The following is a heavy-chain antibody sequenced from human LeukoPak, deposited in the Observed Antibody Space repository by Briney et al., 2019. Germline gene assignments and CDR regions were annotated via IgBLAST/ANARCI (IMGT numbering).Heavy chain of an antibody. CDR3: ARLTTSPAFDY. J-gene: IGHJ4*02. D-gene: IGHD1-14*01. CDR2: IYYSGGT. V-gene: IGHV4-39*01. Sequence: SEILSLTCSVSGGSISSNSYYWGWIRQPPGKGLEWIGTIYYSGGTYYSPSLKSRVTISVDTSKNQFSLKLTSVTAADTAVYYCARLTTSPAFDYWGQGTLVTVSS. CDR1: GGSISSNSYY.